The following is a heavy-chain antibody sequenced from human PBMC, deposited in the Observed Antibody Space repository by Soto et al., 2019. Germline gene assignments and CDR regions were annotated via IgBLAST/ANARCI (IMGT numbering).Heavy chain of an antibody. CDR3: ARQATVTTRYCYYSMDA. V-gene: IGHV5-51*01. CDR1: GYSFTSYW. D-gene: IGHD4-4*01. Sequence: PGESLKISCKGSGYSFTSYWIGWVRQMPGKGLEWMGIIYPGDSDTRYSPSFQGQVTISADKSISTAYLQWSSLKASDTAMYYCARQATVTTRYCYYSMDAWGKGTTVT. CDR2: IYPGDSDT. J-gene: IGHJ6*03.